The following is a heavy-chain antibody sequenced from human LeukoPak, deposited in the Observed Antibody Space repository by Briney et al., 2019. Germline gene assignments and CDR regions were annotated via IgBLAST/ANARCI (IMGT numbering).Heavy chain of an antibody. CDR3: GKGSVAWLFFDY. CDR2: IRYDGSNK. D-gene: IGHD5-12*01. J-gene: IGHJ4*02. CDR1: GFTFSSDG. V-gene: IGHV3-30*02. Sequence: GGSLRLSCAASGFTFSSDGMNWVRQAPGKGLEWVAFIRYDGSNKYYADSVKGRFTISRDNSKNTLYLQMNSLRAEDTAVYYCGKGSVAWLFFDYWGQGTLVTVSS.